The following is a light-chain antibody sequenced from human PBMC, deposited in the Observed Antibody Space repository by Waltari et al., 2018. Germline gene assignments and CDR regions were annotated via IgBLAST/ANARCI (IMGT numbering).Light chain of an antibody. CDR1: SSNLGAGYE. J-gene: IGLJ1*01. V-gene: IGLV1-40*01. CDR2: HNN. CDR3: QSYDNSLSGSGV. Sequence: QSVLTQPPSVSGAPGQRVTISCPGTSSNLGAGYEVRWYQQLPGTAPKLPIYHNNTRPSGVPDRFSGSKSGTSASLAITGLQTEDEADYYCQSYDNSLSGSGVFGTGTKVTVL.